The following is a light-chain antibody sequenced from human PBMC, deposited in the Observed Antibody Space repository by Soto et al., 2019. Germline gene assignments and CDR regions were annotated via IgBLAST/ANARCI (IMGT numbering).Light chain of an antibody. J-gene: IGLJ1*01. Sequence: QSVLTQPRSVSGSPGQSVTISCTGTSSDVGGYDFVSWYQQHPGKAPKLLIYEVTNRPSGISDRFSGSKSVNTASLTISGLQAEDESDYYCGSYSSTDTPFVVGTGTKVTVL. CDR2: EVT. V-gene: IGLV2-11*01. CDR3: GSYSSTDTPFV. CDR1: SSDVGGYDF.